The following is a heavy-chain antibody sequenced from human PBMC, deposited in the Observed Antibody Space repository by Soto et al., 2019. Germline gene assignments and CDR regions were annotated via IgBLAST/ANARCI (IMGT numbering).Heavy chain of an antibody. Sequence: EVQLLESGGGLIQRGGSLRLSCAVSGFTTNKNAMSWVRQAPEKGLEWVAGISDSGADKFYAESVRGQFSISRDGSRNTVYIKMSDLSPEDTAIYYCAKMMAAKSSWGQGTPVTVSS. CDR2: ISDSGADK. CDR1: GFTTNKNA. CDR3: AKMMAAKSS. V-gene: IGHV3-23*01. J-gene: IGHJ5*02. D-gene: IGHD6-19*01.